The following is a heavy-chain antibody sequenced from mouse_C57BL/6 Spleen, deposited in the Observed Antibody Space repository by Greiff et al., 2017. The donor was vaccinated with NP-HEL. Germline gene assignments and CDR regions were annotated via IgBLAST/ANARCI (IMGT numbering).Heavy chain of an antibody. CDR3: AREENYDYDGYYFDY. CDR2: IYPGSGST. V-gene: IGHV1-55*01. Sequence: QVQLQQPGAELVKPGASVKMSCKASGYTFTSYWITWVKQRPGQGLEWIGDIYPGSGSTNYNEKFKSNATLTVDTSSSTAYMQLSSLTSEDSAVYYCAREENYDYDGYYFDYWGQGTTLTVSS. D-gene: IGHD2-4*01. CDR1: GYTFTSYW. J-gene: IGHJ2*01.